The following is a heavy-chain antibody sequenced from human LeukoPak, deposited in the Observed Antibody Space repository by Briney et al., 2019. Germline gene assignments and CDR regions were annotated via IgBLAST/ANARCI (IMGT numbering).Heavy chain of an antibody. CDR3: ARDYRAASAAVGGDY. CDR1: GFTFSTYG. J-gene: IGHJ4*02. D-gene: IGHD3-16*01. Sequence: GRSLRLSCAASGFTFSTYGMHWVRQAPGKGLEWVAVISYDGSNKYYADSVKGRFTISRDNSKNTLFLQMNSLRAEDTAVYHYARDYRAASAAVGGDYWGQGTLVTVSS. V-gene: IGHV3-33*01. CDR2: ISYDGSNK.